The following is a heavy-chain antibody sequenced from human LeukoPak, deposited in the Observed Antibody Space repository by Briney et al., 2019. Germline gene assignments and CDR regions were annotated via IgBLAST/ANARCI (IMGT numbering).Heavy chain of an antibody. V-gene: IGHV3-74*01. Sequence: PGGSLRLSCVASGFTFSSYWMHWVRQAPGKGLMWVSRINSDGSSTSYADSVKGRFTISRDNAKNTVYLQMNSLRAEDTAVYYCARDAYSGYDHPFDYWGQGTLVTVSS. CDR1: GFTFSSYW. D-gene: IGHD5-12*01. CDR2: INSDGSST. J-gene: IGHJ4*02. CDR3: ARDAYSGYDHPFDY.